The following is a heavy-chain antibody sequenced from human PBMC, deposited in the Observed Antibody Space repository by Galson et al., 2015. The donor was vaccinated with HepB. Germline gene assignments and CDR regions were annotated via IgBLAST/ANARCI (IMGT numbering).Heavy chain of an antibody. CDR3: ARAKREYISGRYPYYFDY. CDR2: IDSVGNT. V-gene: IGHV3-53*01. Sequence: SLRLSCAASGFTVSNHYMSWVRQAPGKGLESVSVIDSVGNTYYADPVKGRFTISRHNSKNTLYFQMNSLRAEDTAVYYCARAKREYISGRYPYYFDYWGQGTLFTVSS. J-gene: IGHJ4*02. D-gene: IGHD6-13*01. CDR1: GFTVSNHY.